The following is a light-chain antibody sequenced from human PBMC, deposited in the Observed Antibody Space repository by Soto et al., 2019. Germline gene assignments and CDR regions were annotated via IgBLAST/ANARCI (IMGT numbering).Light chain of an antibody. V-gene: IGKV3-20*01. CDR1: QSVSSR. CDR2: GAS. CDR3: LQHHSYPWT. Sequence: EVVLTQSPGTLSLSPGERGTLSCRANQSVSSRLAWYQHKPGQAPRLLISGASSRATGIPDRFSGSGSGTDFTLTISRLEPEDFALYYCLQHHSYPWTFGQGTKVDIK. J-gene: IGKJ1*01.